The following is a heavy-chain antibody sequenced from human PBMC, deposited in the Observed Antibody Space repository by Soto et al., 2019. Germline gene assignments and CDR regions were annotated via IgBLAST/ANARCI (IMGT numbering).Heavy chain of an antibody. D-gene: IGHD4-17*01. CDR1: GITFSTYA. V-gene: IGHV3-23*01. Sequence: GGSLRLSCAAYGITFSTYAMSWVRRAPGKGLEWVSTIGSNGADKQYADFVKGRFTVSRDSSKSTLSLQMNSLRAEDTAVYYCAADYLRHNSLNGYYYSYGMDVWGQGTTVTVSS. CDR2: IGSNGADK. J-gene: IGHJ6*02. CDR3: AADYLRHNSLNGYYYSYGMDV.